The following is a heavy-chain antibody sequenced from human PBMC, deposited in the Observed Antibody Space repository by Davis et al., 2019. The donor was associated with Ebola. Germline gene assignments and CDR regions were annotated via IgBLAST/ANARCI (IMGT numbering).Heavy chain of an antibody. CDR1: GGSMSSSAYY. Sequence: SETLSLTCSVSGGSMSSSAYYWGWVRQPPGKGLEWIGEINHSGSTNYNPSLKSRVTISVDTSKNQFSLKLSSVTAADTAVYYCARVSKLGQLTLYYGMDVWGQGTTVTVSS. V-gene: IGHV4-39*07. CDR2: INHSGST. CDR3: ARVSKLGQLTLYYGMDV. J-gene: IGHJ6*02. D-gene: IGHD2-2*01.